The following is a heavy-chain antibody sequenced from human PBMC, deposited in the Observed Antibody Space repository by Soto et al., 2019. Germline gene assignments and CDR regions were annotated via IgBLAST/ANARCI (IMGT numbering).Heavy chain of an antibody. Sequence: QVQLQESGPGLVKPSQTLSLTCTVSGDSIISGGDYWSWIRQQPGKGLECIGYIYYSGSTYYNPSLKSRVNISVDTSKNQFSLKLSSVTAADTAVYYCARGYSGYDPFAYWGQGTLVTVSA. CDR3: ARGYSGYDPFAY. D-gene: IGHD5-12*01. V-gene: IGHV4-31*03. CDR2: IYYSGST. CDR1: GDSIISGGDY. J-gene: IGHJ4*02.